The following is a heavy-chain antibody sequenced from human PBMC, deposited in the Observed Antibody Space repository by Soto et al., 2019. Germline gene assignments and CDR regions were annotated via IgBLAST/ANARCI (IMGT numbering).Heavy chain of an antibody. J-gene: IGHJ4*02. CDR2: IYYSGST. CDR1: GGSISSGGYY. V-gene: IGHV4-31*03. Sequence: QVQLQESGPGLVKPSQTLSLTCTVSGGSISSGGYYWSWIRQHPGKGLEWIGYIYYSGSTYYNPSLTSRVTISVDTSKNQFSLKLSSVTAADTAVDYCARVGYSYGLPDYWGQGTLVTVSS. D-gene: IGHD5-18*01. CDR3: ARVGYSYGLPDY.